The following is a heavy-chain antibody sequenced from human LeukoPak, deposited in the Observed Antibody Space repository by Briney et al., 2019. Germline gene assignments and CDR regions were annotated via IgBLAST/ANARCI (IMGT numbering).Heavy chain of an antibody. D-gene: IGHD3-22*01. V-gene: IGHV5-51*03. CDR2: IYPGDSDT. Sequence: GESLKISCKGSGYSFTSYWIGWVRQMPGKGLEWMGIIYPGDSDTRYSSSFQGQVTISADKSISTAYLQWSSLKASDTAMYYCARLDLKYYYDSSGYPGFDYWGQGTLVTVSS. CDR1: GYSFTSYW. J-gene: IGHJ4*02. CDR3: ARLDLKYYYDSSGYPGFDY.